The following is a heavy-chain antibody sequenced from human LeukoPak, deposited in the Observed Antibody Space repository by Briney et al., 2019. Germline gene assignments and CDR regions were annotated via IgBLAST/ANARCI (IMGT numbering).Heavy chain of an antibody. CDR2: ISSGGSTI. CDR1: GFTIGSYE. Sequence: GGSLRLSCAASGFTIGSYEMNWVRQAPGKGLEWVSYISSGGSTIYYADSVKGRFTISRDNAKNSLYLQMSSLRAEDTAVYYCASTVGPPRRSPVVMDVWGQVTTVTVSS. CDR3: ASTVGPPRRSPVVMDV. V-gene: IGHV3-48*03. J-gene: IGHJ6*02. D-gene: IGHD2-15*01.